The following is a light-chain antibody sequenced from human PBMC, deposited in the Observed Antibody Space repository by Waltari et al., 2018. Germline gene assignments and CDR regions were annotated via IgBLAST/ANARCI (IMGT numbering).Light chain of an antibody. CDR1: SSNIGAGFE. CDR3: QSYDSSLSGRG. Sequence: QSVLTQPPSVSGAPGQRFTISCTGTSSNIGAGFEVFWYQKLPGSAPKLLIFASSHRSAGVPDRISGSTSGTSASLAITGLQAEDEADYYCQSYDSSLSGRGFGGGTRLTVL. J-gene: IGLJ2*01. V-gene: IGLV1-40*01. CDR2: ASS.